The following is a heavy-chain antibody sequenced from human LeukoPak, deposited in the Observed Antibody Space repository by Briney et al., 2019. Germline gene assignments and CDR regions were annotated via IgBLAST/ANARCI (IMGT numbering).Heavy chain of an antibody. Sequence: GGSLRLSCAASRFIFSDYAMSWVRQAPGKRLEWVSTIEGDNSGTHYADAVKGRFTISRDNSKGTLYLQMNGLKAEDTAVYYCAKDVFSYNGVYDSFDIWGQGTMVTVSS. CDR3: AKDVFSYNGVYDSFDI. V-gene: IGHV3-23*01. CDR1: RFIFSDYA. J-gene: IGHJ3*02. CDR2: IEGDNSGT. D-gene: IGHD3-3*01.